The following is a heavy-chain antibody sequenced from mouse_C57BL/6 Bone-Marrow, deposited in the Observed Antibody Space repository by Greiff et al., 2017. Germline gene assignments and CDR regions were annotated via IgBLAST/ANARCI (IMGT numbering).Heavy chain of an antibody. Sequence: VQLQESGPGLVKPSQSLSLTCSVTGYSITSGYYWNWIRQFPGNKLEWMGYISYDGSNNYNPSLKNRISITRDTSKNQFFLKLNSVTTEDTATYYCARRDYYGDYWGQGTTLTVSS. V-gene: IGHV3-6*01. CDR2: ISYDGSN. J-gene: IGHJ2*01. CDR3: ARRDYYGDY. CDR1: GYSITSGYY. D-gene: IGHD1-2*01.